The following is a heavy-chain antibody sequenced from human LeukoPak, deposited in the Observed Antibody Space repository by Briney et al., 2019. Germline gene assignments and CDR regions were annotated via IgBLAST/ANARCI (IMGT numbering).Heavy chain of an antibody. Sequence: PSETLSLTCTVSGGSFNSYYWSWLRQTPGMGLVWMRYIFYSGTTNYNPSLKSRVTISVDTSKNQFSLKLSPVTAADTAVYYCASLSITGTTRYFDYWGQGTLVTVSS. V-gene: IGHV4-59*01. J-gene: IGHJ4*02. D-gene: IGHD1-20*01. CDR1: GGSFNSYY. CDR2: IFYSGTT. CDR3: ASLSITGTTRYFDY.